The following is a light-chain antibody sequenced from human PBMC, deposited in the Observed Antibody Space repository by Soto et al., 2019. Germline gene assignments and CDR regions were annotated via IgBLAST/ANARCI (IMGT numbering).Light chain of an antibody. CDR3: QQYGNSIPIT. CDR2: GAF. CDR1: QSVSTSF. J-gene: IGKJ5*01. Sequence: EIVMTQSPATVSVSPGERATLSCRASQSVSTSFLAWYQQKPGQAPRLLIYGAFSRATGIPDRFSGSGSGTDFTLTISRLEPEDFAVYYCQQYGNSIPITFGQGTRPEIK. V-gene: IGKV3-20*01.